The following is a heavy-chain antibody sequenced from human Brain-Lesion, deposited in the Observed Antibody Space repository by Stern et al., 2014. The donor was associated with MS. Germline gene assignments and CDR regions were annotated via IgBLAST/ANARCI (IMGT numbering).Heavy chain of an antibody. D-gene: IGHD3-3*01. CDR3: ARDQRGITIFGVVTDYYYLGMDV. Sequence: VQLVESGAEVKKHGASVKVSCKTSGYIFTGYYIHWVRQAPGQGLEWMAWINPNTGGPKYAQKFQGRVTMSRDTSISTAYVELSSLTSDDTAVYYCARDQRGITIFGVVTDYYYLGMDVWGQGTTVTVSS. CDR2: INPNTGGP. J-gene: IGHJ6*02. CDR1: GYIFTGYY. V-gene: IGHV1-2*02.